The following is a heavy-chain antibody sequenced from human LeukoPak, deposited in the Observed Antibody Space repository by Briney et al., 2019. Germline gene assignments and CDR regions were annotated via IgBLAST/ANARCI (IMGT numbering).Heavy chain of an antibody. CDR2: ISYDGSNK. Sequence: GGSLRLSCAASGFTFSSYVMHWVRQAPGKGLEWVAVISYDGSNKYYADSVKGRFTISRDNSKNTLYLQMNSLRAEDTAVYYCAKDSGPLGSWHNWFDPWGQGTLVTVSS. CDR3: AKDSGPLGSWHNWFDP. J-gene: IGHJ5*02. D-gene: IGHD6-13*01. CDR1: GFTFSSYV. V-gene: IGHV3-30*18.